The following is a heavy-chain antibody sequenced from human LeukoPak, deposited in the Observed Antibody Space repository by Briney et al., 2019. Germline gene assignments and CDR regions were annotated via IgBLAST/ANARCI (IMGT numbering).Heavy chain of an antibody. CDR1: GFIFSGAW. CDR3: TTVMKATVGATTIDH. Sequence: KPGGSLRLSCAASGFIFSGAWMSWVRQAPGEGLEWVGHIKSKTDGGTTDYAAPVKGRFTISRDDSKNMLYLEMNSLKTEDTAVYYCTTVMKATVGATTIDHWGQGTLVTVSS. D-gene: IGHD1-26*01. CDR2: IKSKTDGGTT. V-gene: IGHV3-15*01. J-gene: IGHJ4*02.